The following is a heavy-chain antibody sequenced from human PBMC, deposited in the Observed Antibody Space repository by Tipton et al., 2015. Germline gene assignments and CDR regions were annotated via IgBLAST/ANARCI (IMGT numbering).Heavy chain of an antibody. CDR1: GGSFSDYY. CDR3: ARDAWAGDSRGFYYIY. Sequence: LRLSCAVYGGSFSDYYWSWIRQSPGKGLEWIGEINHGGSTNYNPSLKSRVTISVDTSKNQFSLRLNSVTAADTAVYFCARDAWAGDSRGFYYIYWGQGTLVRVSS. V-gene: IGHV4-34*01. D-gene: IGHD3-22*01. J-gene: IGHJ4*02. CDR2: INHGGST.